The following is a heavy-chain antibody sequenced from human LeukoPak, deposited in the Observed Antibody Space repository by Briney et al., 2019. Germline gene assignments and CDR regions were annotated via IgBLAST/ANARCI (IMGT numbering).Heavy chain of an antibody. CDR2: ISRGSTTI. D-gene: IGHD3-10*01. CDR1: GFSFSSYN. CDR3: ARDGVEYGSGGFYFDY. V-gene: IGHV3-48*01. J-gene: IGHJ4*02. Sequence: GGPLRLSCGASGFSFSSYNMNWVRQAPGKGLEWVSSISRGSTTIYYADSVKGRFTISRDNAKNSLYLQMNSLRAEDTAVYYCARDGVEYGSGGFYFDYWGQGTLVTVSS.